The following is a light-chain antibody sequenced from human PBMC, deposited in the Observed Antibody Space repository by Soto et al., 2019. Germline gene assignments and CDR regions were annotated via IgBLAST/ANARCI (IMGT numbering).Light chain of an antibody. Sequence: SALTQPASVSGSLGQSITISCTGSNRDIGAYNLVSWYQQYPDTAPKLIIYEVRNRPSGVSYRFTGSRSGNTASLTISALQADEESTFYCSSYTTTSTLLFGGGTKLTVL. CDR2: EVR. J-gene: IGLJ3*02. V-gene: IGLV2-14*01. CDR3: SSYTTTSTLL. CDR1: NRDIGAYNL.